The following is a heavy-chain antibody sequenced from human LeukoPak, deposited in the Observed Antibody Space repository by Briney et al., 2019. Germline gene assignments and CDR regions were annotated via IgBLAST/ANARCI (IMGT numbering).Heavy chain of an antibody. CDR1: GGSISSYY. V-gene: IGHV4-4*07. CDR3: ARGDYVWGSNRLGWFDP. CDR2: IYTSGST. Sequence: QPSETLSLTCTVSGGSISSYYWSWIRQPAGKGLEWIGRIYTSGSTNYNPSLKSRVTISLDTSKNQFSLKLSSVTAADTAVYYCARGDYVWGSNRLGWFDPWGQGTQVTVSS. J-gene: IGHJ5*02. D-gene: IGHD3-16*02.